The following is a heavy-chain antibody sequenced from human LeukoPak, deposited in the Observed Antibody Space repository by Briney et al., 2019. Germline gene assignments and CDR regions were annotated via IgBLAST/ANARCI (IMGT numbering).Heavy chain of an antibody. D-gene: IGHD6-13*01. CDR2: ISGSGGST. CDR1: GFTFSSYA. V-gene: IGHV3-23*01. J-gene: IGHJ4*02. Sequence: GGSLRLSCAASGFTFSSYAMSWVRQAPGKGLEWVSAISGSGGSTYYADSVKGRFTISRDNSKNTPYLQMNSLRAEDTAVYYCAKDPLALSAAGTPIPEYYFDYWGQGTLVTVSS. CDR3: AKDPLALSAAGTPIPEYYFDY.